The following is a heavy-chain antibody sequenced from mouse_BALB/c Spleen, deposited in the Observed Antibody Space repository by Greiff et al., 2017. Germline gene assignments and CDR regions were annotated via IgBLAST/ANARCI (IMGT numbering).Heavy chain of an antibody. D-gene: IGHD2-2*01. Sequence: VQLQQPGAELVKPGASVKLSCKASGYTFTSYWMHWVKQRPGQGLEWIGEINPSNGRTNYNEKFKSKATLTVDKSSSTAYMQLSSLTSEDSAVYYCARGVTTAWFAYWGQGTLVTVSA. J-gene: IGHJ3*01. V-gene: IGHV1S81*02. CDR1: GYTFTSYW. CDR2: INPSNGRT. CDR3: ARGVTTAWFAY.